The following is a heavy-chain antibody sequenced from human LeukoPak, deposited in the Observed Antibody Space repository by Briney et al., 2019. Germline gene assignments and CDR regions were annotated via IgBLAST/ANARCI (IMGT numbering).Heavy chain of an antibody. CDR1: GGSISSYY. D-gene: IGHD6-13*01. V-gene: IGHV4-4*07. CDR3: ARGSHSSSWYRETANLQDYYYYYYMDV. Sequence: SETLSLTCTVSGGSISSYYWSWIRQPAGKGLEWIGRIYTSGSTNYNPSLKSRVTMSVDTSKNQSSLKLSSVTAADTAVYYCARGSHSSSWYRETANLQDYYYYYYMDVWGKGTTVTVSS. J-gene: IGHJ6*03. CDR2: IYTSGST.